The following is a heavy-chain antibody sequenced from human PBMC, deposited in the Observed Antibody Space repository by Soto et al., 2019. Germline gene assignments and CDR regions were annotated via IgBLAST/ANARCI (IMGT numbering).Heavy chain of an antibody. CDR3: ARPPGIASAGLGY. V-gene: IGHV3-11*01. Sequence: QVQLVESGGGLVKPGGSLRLSCAASGFTFSDYYMSWSRHAPGKGLEWVSYISSGADTIYYADSVKGRFTISRDNAKSSLYLQMNSLRAEDTAVYYCARPPGIASAGLGYWGQGTLVTVSS. J-gene: IGHJ4*02. CDR2: ISSGADTI. CDR1: GFTFSDYY. D-gene: IGHD6-13*01.